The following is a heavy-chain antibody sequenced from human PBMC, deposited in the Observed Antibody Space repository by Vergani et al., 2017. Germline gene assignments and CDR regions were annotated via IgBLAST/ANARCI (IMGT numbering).Heavy chain of an antibody. D-gene: IGHD3-22*01. V-gene: IGHV1-69*13. CDR2: IIPIFGTT. CDR3: ARSSGYYSYYFDF. J-gene: IGHJ4*02. CDR1: GGTFSSNS. Sequence: QGQLAQSGAEVKKPGSSVKVSCKASGGTFSSNSISWVRQAPGQGLEWMGRIIPIFGTTSHAQKFQGRVTILADESTSTAYMELSSLRSEDTALYYCARSSGYYSYYFDFWGQGTLVTVSS.